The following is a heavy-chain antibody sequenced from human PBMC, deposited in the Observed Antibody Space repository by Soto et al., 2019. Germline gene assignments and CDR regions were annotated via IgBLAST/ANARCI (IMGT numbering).Heavy chain of an antibody. V-gene: IGHV4-34*01. CDR3: ARRARGYYDFWSGYYAFDI. D-gene: IGHD3-3*01. CDR2: INHSGST. CDR1: GGSFSGYY. Sequence: TLSLTCAVYGGSFSGYYWSWIRQPPGKGLEWIGEINHSGSTNYNPSLKSRVTISVDTSKNQFSLKLSSVTAADTAVYYCARRARGYYDFWSGYYAFDIWGQGTMVTVSS. J-gene: IGHJ3*02.